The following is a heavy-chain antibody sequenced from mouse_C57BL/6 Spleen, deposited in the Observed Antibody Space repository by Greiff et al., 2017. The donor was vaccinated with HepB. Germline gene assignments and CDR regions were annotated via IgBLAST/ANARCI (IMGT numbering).Heavy chain of an antibody. CDR1: GYTFTDYN. Sequence: EVQLQESGPELVKPGASVKMSCKASGYTFTDYNMHWVKQSHGKSLEWIGYINPNNGGTSYNQKFKGKATLTVNKSSSTAYMELRSLTSEDSAVYYCASQLGRDYAMDYWGQGTSVTVSS. J-gene: IGHJ4*01. V-gene: IGHV1-22*01. D-gene: IGHD4-1*02. CDR2: INPNNGGT. CDR3: ASQLGRDYAMDY.